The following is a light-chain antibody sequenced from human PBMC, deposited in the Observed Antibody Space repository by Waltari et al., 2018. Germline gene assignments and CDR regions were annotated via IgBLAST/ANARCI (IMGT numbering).Light chain of an antibody. Sequence: QSVLPQPPSASGTPGQRGTVPRSGGGSKLRSSPVHWDQQLPGTAPKLLMYRNDGRPSGVPDRFSGSKSGTSASLPISGLQSEDEADYYCTTWDASLNGVLFGAGTKLTVL. CDR1: GSKLRSSP. CDR3: TTWDASLNGVL. V-gene: IGLV1-44*01. CDR2: RND. J-gene: IGLJ2*01.